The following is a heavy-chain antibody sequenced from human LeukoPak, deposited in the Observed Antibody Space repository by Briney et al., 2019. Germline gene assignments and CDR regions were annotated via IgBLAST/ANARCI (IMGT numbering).Heavy chain of an antibody. Sequence: GSSVKVSCKASGGDLSRYGISWVRLAPGQGLEWMGGIIPIFGTKNYAQRFRGRVTITTDESTSAVYMELSSLRSEDTAVYYCARDRIPAAPSYSYFYMDVWGKGTTVTVSS. D-gene: IGHD6-13*01. CDR1: GGDLSRYG. J-gene: IGHJ6*03. CDR3: ARDRIPAAPSYSYFYMDV. V-gene: IGHV1-69*05. CDR2: IIPIFGTK.